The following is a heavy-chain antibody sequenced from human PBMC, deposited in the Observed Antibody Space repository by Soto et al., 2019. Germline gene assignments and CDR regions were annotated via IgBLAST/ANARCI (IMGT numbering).Heavy chain of an antibody. J-gene: IGHJ4*02. CDR2: ITGSGGSK. CDR1: GFTFNMFA. CDR3: TTLISGWYYVDF. D-gene: IGHD6-19*01. V-gene: IGHV3-23*01. Sequence: EVHLLESGGGLVQPGGSLKLSCAASGFTFNMFAMSWVRQAPGKGLEWVSAITGSGGSKYYADSVEGRFTISRDNSKNTLYLQLHSLRAEDSAIYYGTTLISGWYYVDFRGQGTLVTVSS.